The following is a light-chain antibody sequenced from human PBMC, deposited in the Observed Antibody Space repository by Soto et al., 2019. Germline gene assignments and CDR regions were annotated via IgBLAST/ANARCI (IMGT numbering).Light chain of an antibody. J-gene: IGLJ1*01. V-gene: IGLV2-14*01. CDR2: GVR. CDR3: ASFTTNRVYV. CDR1: IHDIGAYDY. Sequence: QSLMTQTTSVSASAGQSVTISCTGNIHDIGAYDYVSWYQQHPGKAPRLLIYGVRNRPSGIPSRFSASTSGLTASLTISGLQAEDEADYYCASFTTNRVYVFGPGTKVTVL.